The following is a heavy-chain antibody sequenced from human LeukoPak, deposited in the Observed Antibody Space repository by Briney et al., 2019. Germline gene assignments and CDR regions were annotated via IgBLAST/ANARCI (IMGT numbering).Heavy chain of an antibody. V-gene: IGHV3-23*01. CDR1: GFTFSSYA. CDR2: ISGSGGIT. D-gene: IGHD1-26*01. Sequence: RGSLRLSCAASGFTFSSYAMSWVRQAPGKGLEWVSAISGSGGITYYADSVKGRLTITRDTSKNTVYLQMNSLRAEDTAVYYCAKHWPLIVLYAMDVWGQGTTVTVSS. J-gene: IGHJ6*02. CDR3: AKHWPLIVLYAMDV.